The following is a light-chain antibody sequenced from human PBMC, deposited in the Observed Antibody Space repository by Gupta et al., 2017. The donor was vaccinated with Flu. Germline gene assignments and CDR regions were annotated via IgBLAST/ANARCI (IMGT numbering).Light chain of an antibody. CDR1: QSISSW. CDR2: KAS. J-gene: IGKJ1*01. Sequence: PSTLSASVGDRVTITCRASQSISSWLARYQQKPGKAPKLLIYKASSLESGVPSRFSGSGSGTEFTLTISSLQPDDLATYNCQQDDTYAWTFGQGTKVEIK. CDR3: QQDDTYAWT. V-gene: IGKV1-5*03.